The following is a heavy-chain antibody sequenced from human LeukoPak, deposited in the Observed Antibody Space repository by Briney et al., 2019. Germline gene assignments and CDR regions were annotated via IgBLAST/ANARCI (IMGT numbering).Heavy chain of an antibody. D-gene: IGHD2-8*01. Sequence: HPGGSLRLSCAASGFTFSSYAMHWVRQAPGKGLEWVAVISYDGSNKYYADSVKGRFTISRDNSKNTLYLQMNSLRAEDTAVYYGARGTWVDCTIGVCKYSLDSGAQETLVTVPP. J-gene: IGHJ4*02. V-gene: IGHV3-30-3*01. CDR2: ISYDGSNK. CDR3: ARGTWVDCTIGVCKYSLDS. CDR1: GFTFSSYA.